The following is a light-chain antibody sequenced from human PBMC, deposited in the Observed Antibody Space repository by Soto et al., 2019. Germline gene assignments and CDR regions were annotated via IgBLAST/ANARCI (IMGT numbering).Light chain of an antibody. CDR1: NNDVGGFNL. CDR2: GVT. CDR3: CSYAGSGNYWI. V-gene: IGLV2-23*02. J-gene: IGLJ3*02. Sequence: QSALTQPASVSGSPGQSITIPCTGTNNDVGGFNLVSWYQQHPVKAPKLIVFGVTERPSGVSNRFSGSKSGNTASLTISGLQAEDEGDYYCCSYAGSGNYWIFGGGTKVTVL.